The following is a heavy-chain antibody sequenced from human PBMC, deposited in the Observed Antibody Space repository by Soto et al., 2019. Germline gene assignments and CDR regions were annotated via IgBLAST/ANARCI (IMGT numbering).Heavy chain of an antibody. Sequence: GASVKVSCKASGYTFTSYGISWVRQAPGQGLEWMGWISAYNGNTNYAQKLQGRVTMTTDTSTSTAYMELRSLRSDDTAVYYCARDAEDIVVVVAANAFDIWGQGTMVTV. CDR1: GYTFTSYG. J-gene: IGHJ3*02. V-gene: IGHV1-18*01. D-gene: IGHD2-15*01. CDR2: ISAYNGNT. CDR3: ARDAEDIVVVVAANAFDI.